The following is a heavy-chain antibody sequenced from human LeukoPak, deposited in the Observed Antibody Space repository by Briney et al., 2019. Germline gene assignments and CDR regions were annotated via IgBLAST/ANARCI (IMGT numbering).Heavy chain of an antibody. CDR3: ARDPPKKKLGKVVYYYYGMDV. V-gene: IGHV3-11*01. J-gene: IGHJ6*02. CDR1: GFTFSDYY. D-gene: IGHD7-27*01. Sequence: PGGSLRLSCAASGFTFSDYYMSWIRQAPGKGLEWVSYISSSGSTIYYADSVKGRFTISRDNAKNSLYLQMNSLRAEDTAVYYCARDPPKKKLGKVVYYYYGMDVWGQGTTVTVSS. CDR2: ISSSGSTI.